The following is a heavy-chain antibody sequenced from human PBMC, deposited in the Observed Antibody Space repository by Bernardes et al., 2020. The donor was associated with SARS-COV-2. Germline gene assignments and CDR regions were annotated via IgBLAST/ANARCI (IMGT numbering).Heavy chain of an antibody. CDR1: GFTVSSNY. CDR2: ISSSSSYI. V-gene: IGHV3-21*01. Sequence: GGSLRLSCAASGFTVSSNYMSWVRQAPGKGLEWVSSISSSSSYIYYADSVKGRFTISRDNAKNSLYLQMNSLRAEDTAVYYCATPRDYYDSSGSFDYWGQGTLVTVSS. D-gene: IGHD3-22*01. CDR3: ATPRDYYDSSGSFDY. J-gene: IGHJ4*02.